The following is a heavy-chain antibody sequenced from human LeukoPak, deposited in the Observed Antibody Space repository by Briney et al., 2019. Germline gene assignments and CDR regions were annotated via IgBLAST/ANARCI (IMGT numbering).Heavy chain of an antibody. CDR3: ARGCTPTDATFGGVIEPYYFDY. CDR2: INHSGST. Sequence: SETLSLTCAVYGGSFSGYYWSWIRQPPGKGLEWIGEINHSGSTNYNPSLKSRVTISVDTSKNQFSLKLSSVTAADTAVYYYARGCTPTDATFGGVIEPYYFDYWGQGTLVTVSS. CDR1: GGSFSGYY. J-gene: IGHJ4*02. D-gene: IGHD3-16*02. V-gene: IGHV4-34*01.